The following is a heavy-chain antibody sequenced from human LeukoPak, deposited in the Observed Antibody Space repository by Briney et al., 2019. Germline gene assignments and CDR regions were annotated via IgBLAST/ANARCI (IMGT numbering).Heavy chain of an antibody. J-gene: IGHJ5*02. CDR3: ARGGGGPTPFWFDP. V-gene: IGHV4-34*01. D-gene: IGHD3-16*01. Sequence: SKTLSLTCAVYGGSFSGYYWSWIRQPPGKGLEWIGEINHSGSTNYNPSLKSRVTISVDTSKNQFSLKLSSVTAADTAVYYCARGGGGPTPFWFDPWGQGTLVTVSS. CDR2: INHSGST. CDR1: GGSFSGYY.